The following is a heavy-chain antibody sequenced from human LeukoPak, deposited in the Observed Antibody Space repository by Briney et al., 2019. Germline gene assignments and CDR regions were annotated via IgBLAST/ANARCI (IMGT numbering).Heavy chain of an antibody. CDR1: GFTFDDYA. CDR2: ISWNSGSI. J-gene: IGHJ1*01. CDR3: AKESISVAATAGYFQH. V-gene: IGHV3-9*01. D-gene: IGHD6-19*01. Sequence: GRSLRLSCAASGFTFDDYAMHWVRQAPGKGLEWVSGISWNSGSIGYADSVKGRFTISRDNAKNSLYLQMNSLRAEDTALYYCAKESISVAATAGYFQHWGQGTLVTVSS.